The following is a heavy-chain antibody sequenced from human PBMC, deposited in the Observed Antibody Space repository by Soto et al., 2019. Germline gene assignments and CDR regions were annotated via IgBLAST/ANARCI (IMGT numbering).Heavy chain of an antibody. V-gene: IGHV3-48*01. J-gene: IGHJ4*02. CDR3: ARDSGYSYGPLDY. CDR1: GFTFSSYS. Sequence: PGGSLRLSCAAPGFTFSSYSLNWVGKAPGSGLEWVSYISSSSSTIYYADSVKGRFTISRDNAKNSLYLQMNSLRAEDTAVYYCARDSGYSYGPLDYWGQGTLVTVSS. D-gene: IGHD5-18*01. CDR2: ISSSSSTI.